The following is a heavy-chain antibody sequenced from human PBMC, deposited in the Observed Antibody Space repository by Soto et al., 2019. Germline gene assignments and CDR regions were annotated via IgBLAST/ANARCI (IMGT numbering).Heavy chain of an antibody. V-gene: IGHV1-46*01. CDR3: ARALYYYDSSGYAQLGYYFDY. D-gene: IGHD3-22*01. CDR2: ISPSGGST. CDR1: GYTFTSYY. Sequence: QVQLVQSGAEVKKPGASVKVSCKASGYTFTSYYMHWVRQAPGQGLEWMGIISPSGGSTSYAQKFQGRVTMTRDTSTSTVYMELSSLRSEDTAVYYCARALYYYDSSGYAQLGYYFDYWGQGTLVTVSS. J-gene: IGHJ4*02.